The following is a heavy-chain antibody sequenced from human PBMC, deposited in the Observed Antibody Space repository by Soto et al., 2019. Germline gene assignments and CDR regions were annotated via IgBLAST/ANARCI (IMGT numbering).Heavy chain of an antibody. CDR3: ARDHLILPAHDFFYGSDV. Sequence: PGGSRRLSCEVSGFTFSMYSMSWVRQSPGKGLEWVAKIPQDGVDGHYADSVKGRFTISRDNGKNSLYLQLNNLRAEDTAVYYCARDHLILPAHDFFYGSDVWGRGATVTVSS. J-gene: IGHJ6*02. D-gene: IGHD2-21*02. V-gene: IGHV3-7*03. CDR1: GFTFSMYS. CDR2: IPQDGVDG.